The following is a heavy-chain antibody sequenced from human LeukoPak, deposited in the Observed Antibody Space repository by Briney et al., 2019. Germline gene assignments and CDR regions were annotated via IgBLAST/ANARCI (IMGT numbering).Heavy chain of an antibody. CDR3: ASGRDFGWEGIHN. V-gene: IGHV4-59*08. CDR2: IYYSGSA. Sequence: SETLSLTCTVSGGSISSDYWSWIRQPPGKGLEWIGSIYYSGSANYNPSLKSRVTISVDTSKNQFSLKLRSVTAADTAVYYCASGRDFGWEGIHNWGQGTLVTVSS. D-gene: IGHD6-19*01. CDR1: GGSISSDY. J-gene: IGHJ4*02.